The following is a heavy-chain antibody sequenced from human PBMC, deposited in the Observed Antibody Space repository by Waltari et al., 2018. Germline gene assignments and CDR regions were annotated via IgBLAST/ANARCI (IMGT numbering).Heavy chain of an antibody. CDR2: ISGSGGST. Sequence: EVQLLESGGGLVQPGGSLRLSCAASGFPFGSYAMSWVRQAPGKGLEWVSAISGSGGSTYYADSVKGRFTISRDNSKNTLYLQMNSLRAEDTAVYYCAKSRLTTVTGLDYWGEGTLVTVSS. CDR3: AKSRLTTVTGLDY. D-gene: IGHD4-17*01. J-gene: IGHJ4*02. V-gene: IGHV3-23*01. CDR1: GFPFGSYA.